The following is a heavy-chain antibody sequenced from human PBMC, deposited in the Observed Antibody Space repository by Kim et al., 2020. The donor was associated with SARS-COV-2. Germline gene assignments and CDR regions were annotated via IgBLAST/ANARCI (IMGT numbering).Heavy chain of an antibody. V-gene: IGHV7-4-1*02. D-gene: IGHD5-12*01. CDR1: GYTFTSYA. J-gene: IGHJ6*02. CDR2: INTNTGNP. Sequence: ASVKVSCKASGYTFTSYAMNWVRQAPGQGLEWMGWINTNTGNPTYAQGFTGRFVFSLDTSVSTAYLQISSLKAEDTAVYYCARDTDIVATINPGRPEQYYYYGMDVWGQGTTVTVSS. CDR3: ARDTDIVATINPGRPEQYYYYGMDV.